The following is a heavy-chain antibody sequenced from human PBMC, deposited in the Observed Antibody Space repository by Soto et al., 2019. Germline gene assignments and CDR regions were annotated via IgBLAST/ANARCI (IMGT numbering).Heavy chain of an antibody. CDR1: GFTFSDRA. J-gene: IGHJ5*02. V-gene: IGHV3-23*01. D-gene: IGHD6-13*01. Sequence: PGGSLRLSCAASGFTFSDRAMTWVRQAPGKGLEWVSALTGSGCSTYYADSVRGRFTISRDNSKNTLYLQMNSLRAEDTAVYYCAKDPGSSWYEDNWFDPWGQGPLVTVSS. CDR3: AKDPGSSWYEDNWFDP. CDR2: LTGSGCST.